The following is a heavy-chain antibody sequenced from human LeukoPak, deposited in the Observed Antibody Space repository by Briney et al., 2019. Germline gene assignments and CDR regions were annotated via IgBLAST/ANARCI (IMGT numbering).Heavy chain of an antibody. CDR2: ISATGGAT. CDR1: GFTFNNNA. CDR3: VKADGVTPE. V-gene: IGHV3-23*01. J-gene: IGHJ4*02. D-gene: IGHD5-18*01. Sequence: GGSLILSCAVSGFTFNNNAMSWVRQAPGKGLECVSAISATGGATYYAGSVKGRITISRDNSKSTLYLQMNSLRAEDTAVYYCVKADGVTPEWGQGTLVTVSS.